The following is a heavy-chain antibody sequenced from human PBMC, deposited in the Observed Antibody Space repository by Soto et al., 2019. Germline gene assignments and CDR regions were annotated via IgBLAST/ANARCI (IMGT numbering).Heavy chain of an antibody. CDR3: ARVRGYSGYRNYYYYYGMDV. Sequence: SETLSLTCAVYGGSFSGYYWSWIRQPPGKGLEWIGEINHSGSTNYNPSLKSRVTISVDTSKNQFSLKLSSVTAADTAVYYCARVRGYSGYRNYYYYYGMDVWGQGTTVTVSS. D-gene: IGHD5-12*01. CDR1: GGSFSGYY. CDR2: INHSGST. V-gene: IGHV4-34*01. J-gene: IGHJ6*02.